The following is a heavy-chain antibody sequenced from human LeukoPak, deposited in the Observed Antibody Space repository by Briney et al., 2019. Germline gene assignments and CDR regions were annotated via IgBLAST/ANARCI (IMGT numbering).Heavy chain of an antibody. V-gene: IGHV3-53*01. J-gene: IGHJ4*02. D-gene: IGHD3-3*02. CDR1: GFTVSSTY. CDR3: ARDSSSFPNYFDF. CDR2: LYSSGIT. Sequence: PGGSLRLSCAASGFTVSSTYMRWLGQAPGQGLEWVSLLYSSGITFYAESVQGRFTISSDNSKNTLYLQMNSLRAEDTAIYYCARDSSSFPNYFDFWGQGTLVTVSS.